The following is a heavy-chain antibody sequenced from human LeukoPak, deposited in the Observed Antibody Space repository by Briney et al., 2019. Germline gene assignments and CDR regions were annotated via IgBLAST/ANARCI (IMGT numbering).Heavy chain of an antibody. V-gene: IGHV4-38-2*02. CDR3: AREARGVQLLRLKLEYFQH. CDR1: GYSISSGYY. CDR2: IYHSGST. J-gene: IGHJ1*01. D-gene: IGHD5-18*01. Sequence: SETLSLTCTVSGYSISSGYYWGWIRQPPGKGLEWIGSIYHSGSTYYNPSLKSRVTISVDTSKNQFSLKLSSVTAADTAVYYCAREARGVQLLRLKLEYFQHWGQGTLVTVSS.